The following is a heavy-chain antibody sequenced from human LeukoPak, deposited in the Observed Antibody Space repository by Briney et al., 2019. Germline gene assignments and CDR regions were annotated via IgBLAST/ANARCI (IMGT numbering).Heavy chain of an antibody. CDR3: AKVVAGGDVRPFDY. CDR2: ISGSGGST. CDR1: GFTFSSYA. J-gene: IGHJ4*02. V-gene: IGHV3-23*01. Sequence: PGGSLRLSCAASGFTFSSYAMSWVRQAPGKGLEWVSAISGSGGSTYYADSVKGRFTISKDNSKNTLYLQMNSLRAEDTAVYYCAKVVAGGDVRPFDYWGQGTLVTVSS. D-gene: IGHD3-16*01.